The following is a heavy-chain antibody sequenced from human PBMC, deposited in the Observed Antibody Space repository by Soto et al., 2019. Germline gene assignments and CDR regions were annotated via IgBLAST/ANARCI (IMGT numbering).Heavy chain of an antibody. CDR2: IYWNDDK. CDR1: GFSLSTSGVG. J-gene: IGHJ4*02. Sequence: SGPTLVNPTQTLTLTCTFPGFSLSTSGVGVGWIRQPPGKALEWLALIYWNDDKRYSPSLKSRLTITKDTSKNQVVLTMTNMDPVDTATYYCAHRRLWELLLGPAFYFDYWGQGTLDTVSS. CDR3: AHRRLWELLLGPAFYFDY. V-gene: IGHV2-5*01. D-gene: IGHD1-26*01.